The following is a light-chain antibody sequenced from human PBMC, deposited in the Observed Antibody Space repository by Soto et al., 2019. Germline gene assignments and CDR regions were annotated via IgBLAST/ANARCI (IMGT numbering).Light chain of an antibody. CDR3: QQYGSSFT. CDR2: GAS. V-gene: IGKV3-20*01. CDR1: QSITSNY. J-gene: IGKJ4*01. Sequence: EIVLTQSPGTRSLSPGERATLSCRASQSITSNYLAWYQQKPGQAPRLLIYGASGRATGIPDRFSGSGSGTAFTLTISRLEPGDSAVYYCQQYGSSFTFGGGTKVEIK.